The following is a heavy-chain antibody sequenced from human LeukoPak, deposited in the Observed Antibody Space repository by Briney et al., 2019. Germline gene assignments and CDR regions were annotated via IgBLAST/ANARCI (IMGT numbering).Heavy chain of an antibody. Sequence: GGSLRLSCAASGFTFSSYTMNWVPQAPGQGREWVSYISSSSTPIYYADSVKGRFTISRDNAKNSLYLQMNSLRDEDTAVYYCARDSDYYDRGFDYWGQGTLVTVSS. V-gene: IGHV3-48*02. J-gene: IGHJ4*02. CDR3: ARDSDYYDRGFDY. D-gene: IGHD3-22*01. CDR2: ISSSSTPI. CDR1: GFTFSSYT.